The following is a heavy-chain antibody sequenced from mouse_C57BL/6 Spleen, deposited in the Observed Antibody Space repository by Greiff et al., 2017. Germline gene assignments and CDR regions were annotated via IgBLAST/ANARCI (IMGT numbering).Heavy chain of an antibody. D-gene: IGHD1-1*01. CDR2: IDPSDSYT. Sequence: QVQLQQPGAELVMPGASVKLSCKASGYTFTSYWMHWVKQRPGQGLEWIGEIDPSDSYTNYNQKFKGKSTLTVDKSSSTAYMQLSSLTSEDSAVXYCARQVPTVVAYYYAMDYWGQGTSVTVSS. V-gene: IGHV1-69*01. CDR3: ARQVPTVVAYYYAMDY. J-gene: IGHJ4*01. CDR1: GYTFTSYW.